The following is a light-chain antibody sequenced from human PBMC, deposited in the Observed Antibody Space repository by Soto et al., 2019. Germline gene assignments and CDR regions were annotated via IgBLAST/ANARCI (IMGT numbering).Light chain of an antibody. V-gene: IGLV1-40*01. Sequence: QSVLTQPPSVSGAPGQRVTISCTGSRSNIGAGYDVHWYQQLPGTAPKLLIYGNSNRPSGVPDRFSGSKSGTSASLAITGLQAEDEADYYCQSYDSSLSLHVVFGGRTKLTVL. J-gene: IGLJ2*01. CDR2: GNS. CDR1: RSNIGAGYD. CDR3: QSYDSSLSLHVV.